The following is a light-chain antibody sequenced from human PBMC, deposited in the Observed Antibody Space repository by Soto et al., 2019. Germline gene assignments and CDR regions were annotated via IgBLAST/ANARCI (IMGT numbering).Light chain of an antibody. CDR2: AAS. J-gene: IGKJ1*01. CDR3: QQYGNSPQT. V-gene: IGKV3-20*01. CDR1: QSVSSSH. Sequence: EIVLTQSPATLSVSPGERATLSCRASQSVSSSHLAWYQQTPGQAPRLLIYAASSRATGIPDRFSGSGSGTDFTLTISRLEPEDFAVYYCQQYGNSPQTFGQGTKVDI.